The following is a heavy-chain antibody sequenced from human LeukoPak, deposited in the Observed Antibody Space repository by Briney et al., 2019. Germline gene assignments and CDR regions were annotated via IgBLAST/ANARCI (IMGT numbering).Heavy chain of an antibody. CDR3: ARASTEYAVTDGFDT. D-gene: IGHD4-17*01. V-gene: IGHV3-21*06. Sequence: PGGSLRLSCAASGFTFKDYTMNWVRQSPGKGLQWVSYVSFGSSYTSYADSLKGRFTISRDDAKSSVYLEMTSLRTDDTAVYYCARASTEYAVTDGFDTWGPGTLVTVSS. CDR1: GFTFKDYT. CDR2: VSFGSSYT. J-gene: IGHJ5*02.